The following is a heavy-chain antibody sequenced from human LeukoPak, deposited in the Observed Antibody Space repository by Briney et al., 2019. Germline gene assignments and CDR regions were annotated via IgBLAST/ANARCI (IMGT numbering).Heavy chain of an antibody. CDR3: ARAWAYYYDNSGYYAFDY. CDR2: VDHTGST. D-gene: IGHD3-22*01. V-gene: IGHV4-38-2*01. CDR1: GYSISSDYY. J-gene: IGHJ4*02. Sequence: SQTLSLTCSVSGYSISSDYYWGWIRQPPGKGLEWIGTVDHTGSTYYHPSLRGRLTISLDTSKNHFSLNLRSVTAADTPVYDCARAWAYYYDNSGYYAFDYWAQGTLVTVSS.